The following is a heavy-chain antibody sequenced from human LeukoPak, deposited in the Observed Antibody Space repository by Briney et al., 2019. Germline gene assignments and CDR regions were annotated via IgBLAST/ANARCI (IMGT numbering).Heavy chain of an antibody. CDR3: ARDRSGGSPDDY. J-gene: IGHJ4*02. V-gene: IGHV1-2*02. D-gene: IGHD3-10*01. CDR1: GYTFTGYY. CDR2: INPNSGGT. Sequence: GASVKVSCKASGYTFTGYYMHWVRQAPGQGLEWMGWINPNSGGTNYAQKFQGRVPMTRDTSISTAHMELSRLRSDDTAVYYCARDRSGGSPDDYWGQGTLVTVSS.